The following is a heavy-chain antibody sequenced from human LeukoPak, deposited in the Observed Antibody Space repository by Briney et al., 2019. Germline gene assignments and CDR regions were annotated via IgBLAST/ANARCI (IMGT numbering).Heavy chain of an antibody. Sequence: GGSLRLSCAASGFIFSTYAMSWVRQAPGKGLEWVSGISDGGGTTNYADAVKGRFTISRDKSKNTLFLQMNSLRAEDTAVYYCAKSYGDYLGYFDSWGQGTLVTVSS. J-gene: IGHJ4*02. CDR1: GFIFSTYA. V-gene: IGHV3-23*01. CDR3: AKSYGDYLGYFDS. CDR2: ISDGGGTT. D-gene: IGHD4-17*01.